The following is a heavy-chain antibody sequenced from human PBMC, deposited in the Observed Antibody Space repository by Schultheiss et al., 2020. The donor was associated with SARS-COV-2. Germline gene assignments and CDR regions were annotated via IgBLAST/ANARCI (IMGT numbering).Heavy chain of an antibody. Sequence: GGSPRLYCAASGFTFSSYGMHWVRQAPGKGLEWVAVIWYDGSNKYYADSVKGRFTISRDNSKNTLYLQMNSLRAEDTAVYYCARALLDCSGGSCYYYYMDVWGKGTTVTVSS. D-gene: IGHD2-15*01. CDR2: IWYDGSNK. CDR1: GFTFSSYG. J-gene: IGHJ6*03. CDR3: ARALLDCSGGSCYYYYMDV. V-gene: IGHV3-33*01.